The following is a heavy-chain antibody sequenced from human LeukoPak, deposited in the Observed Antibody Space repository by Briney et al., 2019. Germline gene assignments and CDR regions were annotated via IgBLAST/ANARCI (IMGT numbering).Heavy chain of an antibody. D-gene: IGHD1-26*01. Sequence: GESLKISCKGSGYSFTSHWIGWVRQMPGKGLEWMGIIYPGDSDTRYSPSFQGQVTISADKSISTAYLQWSSLKASDTAMYYCARGWELPLHGMDVWGQGTTVTVSS. CDR3: ARGWELPLHGMDV. CDR2: IYPGDSDT. V-gene: IGHV5-51*01. CDR1: GYSFTSHW. J-gene: IGHJ6*02.